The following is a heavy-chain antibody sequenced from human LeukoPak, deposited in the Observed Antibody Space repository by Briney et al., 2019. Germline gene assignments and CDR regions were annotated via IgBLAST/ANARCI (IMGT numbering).Heavy chain of an antibody. Sequence: GGSLRLSCAASGFTFSSYAMSWVRQAPGKGLEWVSAISGSGGSTYYADSVKGRFTISRDNSKNTLYLQMNSLRVEDAAVYYSARCSGGSYYYGMDVWGQGTTVTVSS. CDR1: GFTFSSYA. D-gene: IGHD1-26*01. J-gene: IGHJ6*02. CDR2: ISGSGGST. CDR3: ARCSGGSYYYGMDV. V-gene: IGHV3-23*01.